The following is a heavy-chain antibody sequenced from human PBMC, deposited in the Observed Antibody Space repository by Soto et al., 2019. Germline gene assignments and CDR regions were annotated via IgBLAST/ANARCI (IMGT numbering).Heavy chain of an antibody. CDR3: ARDDYSNFAYYGMDV. J-gene: IGHJ6*02. V-gene: IGHV4-30-4*01. CDR1: GDSISSVDHY. D-gene: IGHD4-4*01. CDR2: IYHSGST. Sequence: QVQLQESGPGLVKPSQTLSLTCTVSGDSISSVDHYWSWIRQPPGKGLEWIGYIYHSGSTYYNPSLRSRVTISIDTTKNQFSLRLSSVTVADTAVYYCARDDYSNFAYYGMDVWGPGTTVTVSS.